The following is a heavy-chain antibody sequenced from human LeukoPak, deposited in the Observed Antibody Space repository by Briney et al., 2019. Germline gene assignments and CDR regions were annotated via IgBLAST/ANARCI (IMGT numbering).Heavy chain of an antibody. Sequence: EASVEVSCKASGYTFSSYAMNWVRQAPGQGLEWMGWINTNTGNPTYAQGFTGRFVFSLDTSVSTAYLQISSLKAEDTAVYYCARVVRGSSGYRYYFDYWGQGTLVTVSS. J-gene: IGHJ4*02. CDR2: INTNTGNP. D-gene: IGHD3-22*01. V-gene: IGHV7-4-1*02. CDR1: GYTFSSYA. CDR3: ARVVRGSSGYRYYFDY.